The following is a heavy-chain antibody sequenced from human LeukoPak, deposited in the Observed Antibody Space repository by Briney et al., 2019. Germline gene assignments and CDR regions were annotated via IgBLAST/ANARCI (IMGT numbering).Heavy chain of an antibody. J-gene: IGHJ4*02. Sequence: GGSLRLSCAPSGFTLSTYSMNWVRQAPGKGLEWVSYISSGSSTIYYADSMKGRFTISRDNAKNSLYLQMNSLRAEDTAVYYCARASRNVYTSAWYMDYWGQGTLVTASS. CDR3: ARASRNVYTSAWYMDY. V-gene: IGHV3-48*01. CDR1: GFTLSTYS. D-gene: IGHD6-19*01. CDR2: ISSGSSTI.